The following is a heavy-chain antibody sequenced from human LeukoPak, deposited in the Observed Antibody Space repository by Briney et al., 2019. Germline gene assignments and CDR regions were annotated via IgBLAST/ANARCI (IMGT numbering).Heavy chain of an antibody. J-gene: IGHJ1*01. V-gene: IGHV3-15*01. CDR1: GFTFSNAW. CDR2: IKSKSDGGTT. D-gene: IGHD3-16*01. CDR3: TTGGGVYDYVSLH. Sequence: PGGPLRLSCVASGFTFSNAWMNWVRQAPGKGLEWVGRIKSKSDGGTTDYAAPVKGKFTISRDDSKNTLYLQMNSLKSEDTAVYYCTTGGGVYDYVSLHWGQGTLVTVPS.